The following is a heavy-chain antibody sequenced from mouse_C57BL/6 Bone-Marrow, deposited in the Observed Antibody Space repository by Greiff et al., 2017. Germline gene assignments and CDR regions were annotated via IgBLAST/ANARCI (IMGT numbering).Heavy chain of an antibody. CDR1: GYTFTSYW. Sequence: QVQLQQPGAELVKPGASVKMSCKASGYTFTSYWITWVKQRPGQGLEWIGDIYPGSGSTNYNEKFKSKATLTVDTSSSTAYIQLSSLTSEDSAVYYCAREGFYYGSSYAMDYWGQGTSVTVSS. D-gene: IGHD1-1*01. J-gene: IGHJ4*01. CDR2: IYPGSGST. CDR3: AREGFYYGSSYAMDY. V-gene: IGHV1-55*01.